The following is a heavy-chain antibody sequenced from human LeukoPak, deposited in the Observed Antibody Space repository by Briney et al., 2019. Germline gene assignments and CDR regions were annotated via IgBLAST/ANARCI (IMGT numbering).Heavy chain of an antibody. J-gene: IGHJ4*02. D-gene: IGHD3-22*01. CDR2: IYYSGST. Sequence: SETLSLTCTVSGGSLSSSSYYWGWIRQPPGKGLEWIGSIYYSGSTYYNPSLKSRVTISVDTSKNQFSLKLSSVTAADTAVYYCARDDDSSGYWNYWGQGTLVTVSS. CDR1: GGSLSSSSYY. CDR3: ARDDDSSGYWNY. V-gene: IGHV4-39*07.